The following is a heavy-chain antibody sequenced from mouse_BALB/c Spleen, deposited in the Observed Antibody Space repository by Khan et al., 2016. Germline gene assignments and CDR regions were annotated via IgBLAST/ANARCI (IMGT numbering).Heavy chain of an antibody. CDR1: GYTFTSSV. CDR2: VNPYPDGT. V-gene: IGHV1S136*01. CDR3: ARHYGNSLDY. J-gene: IGHJ2*01. D-gene: IGHD2-1*01. Sequence: VQLQQSGPELVKPGASVKMSCKASGYTFTSSVIHWVKQKPGQGLEWVGYVNPYPDGTKYNENFKGKATLTSAKSSSTAYMLLSSRTSEDSAVYYCARHYGNSLDYWGQGTILTVAS.